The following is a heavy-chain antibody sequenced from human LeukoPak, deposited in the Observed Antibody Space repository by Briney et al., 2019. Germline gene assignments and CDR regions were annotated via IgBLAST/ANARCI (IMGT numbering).Heavy chain of an antibody. CDR3: ARGWELQNWFDP. CDR1: GFTFSSYA. V-gene: IGHV3-30*04. J-gene: IGHJ5*02. CDR2: ISYDGSNK. Sequence: GGSLRLSCAASGFTFSSYAMHWVRQAPGKGLEWVAVISYDGSNKYYADSVKGRFTISRDNSKNTLYLQMNCLRAEDTAVYYCARGWELQNWFDPWGQGTLVTVSS. D-gene: IGHD1-26*01.